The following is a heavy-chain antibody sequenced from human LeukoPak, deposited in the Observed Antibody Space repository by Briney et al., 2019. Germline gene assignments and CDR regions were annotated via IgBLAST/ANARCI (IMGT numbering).Heavy chain of an antibody. V-gene: IGHV3-66*01. D-gene: IGHD6-19*01. Sequence: GGSLRLSCAASGFTVSSNYMSWVRQAPGRGLEWVSVIYSGGSTYYADSVKGRFTISRDNSKNTLFLQMNSLRVEDTAVYYCARDVVAGLTLVVRGPDYWGQGTLVTVSS. CDR1: GFTVSSNY. CDR2: IYSGGST. CDR3: ARDVVAGLTLVVRGPDY. J-gene: IGHJ4*02.